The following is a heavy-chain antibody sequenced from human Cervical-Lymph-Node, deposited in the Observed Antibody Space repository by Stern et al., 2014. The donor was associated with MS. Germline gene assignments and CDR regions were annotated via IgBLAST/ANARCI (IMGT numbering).Heavy chain of an antibody. V-gene: IGHV1-18*01. D-gene: IGHD6-19*01. CDR3: ARDPHIAVAGTGGGFDP. Sequence: VQLLESGAEVKKPGASVKGSCKASGYTFTNYGISWVRQAPGQGLEWMGWISGYNDDTNYVEKFQGRVTMTTDTSTSTAYMELRSLRSDDTAVYYCARDPHIAVAGTGGGFDPWGQGTLVTVSS. CDR1: GYTFTNYG. CDR2: ISGYNDDT. J-gene: IGHJ5*02.